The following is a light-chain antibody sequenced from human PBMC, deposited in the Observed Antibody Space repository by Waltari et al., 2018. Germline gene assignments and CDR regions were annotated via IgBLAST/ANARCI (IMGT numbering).Light chain of an antibody. J-gene: IGLJ1*01. CDR3: QVWHADIDPGV. Sequence: SYVLTQPPSVSVAPGETASITCWGDKIGSYSVHWYQQKPGQAPVLVIFYDSDRPSGIPARFSGSNSGNTATLTITSVEAGDEARYYCQVWHADIDPGVFGTGTEVTVL. CDR2: YDS. V-gene: IGLV3-21*04. CDR1: KIGSYS.